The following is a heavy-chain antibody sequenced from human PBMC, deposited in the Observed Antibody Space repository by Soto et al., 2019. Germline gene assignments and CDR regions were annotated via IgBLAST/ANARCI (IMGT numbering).Heavy chain of an antibody. Sequence: QMQLVQSGAEVKKTGSTVTVSCKALGNTFTYRYLHWVRQAPGQALEWMGWITPFSGGVHYEHKSQASVTLTRERSIKPPRMRMSSPRSEDTAMYYCASGGAGSDAFTWELPDHWGQGTLGTVSS. D-gene: IGHD1-26*01. CDR1: GNTFTYRY. V-gene: IGHV1-45*02. CDR2: ITPFSGGV. J-gene: IGHJ4*02. CDR3: ASGGAGSDAFTWELPDH.